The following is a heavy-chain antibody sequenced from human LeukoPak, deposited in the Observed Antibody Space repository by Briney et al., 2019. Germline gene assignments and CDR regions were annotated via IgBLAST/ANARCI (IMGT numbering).Heavy chain of an antibody. CDR1: GFTFCSCC. CDR2: ISGSGGST. D-gene: IGHD5-18*01. CDR3: AKDLTGIQLWFYY. Sequence: GGSLRLSCAASGFTFCSCCMSWVRRAPGKGLEWVSAISGSGGSTYYADSVKGRFTISRDNSKNTLYLQMNSLRAEDTAVYYCAKDLTGIQLWFYYWGQGTLVTVSS. J-gene: IGHJ4*02. V-gene: IGHV3-23*01.